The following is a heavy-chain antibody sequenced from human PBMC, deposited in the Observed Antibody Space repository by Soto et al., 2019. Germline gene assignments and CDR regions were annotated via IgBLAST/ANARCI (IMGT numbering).Heavy chain of an antibody. J-gene: IGHJ4*02. CDR2: ISRTTNYI. CDR1: GFTFTRYS. Sequence: GGSLRLSCAASGFTFTRYSMNWVRQAPGKGLEWVSSISRTTNYIYDGDSMKGRFTISRDNAKNSLYLEMNSLRAEDTAVYYCARESEDLTSNFDYWGQGTLVTVSS. V-gene: IGHV3-21*06. CDR3: ARESEDLTSNFDY.